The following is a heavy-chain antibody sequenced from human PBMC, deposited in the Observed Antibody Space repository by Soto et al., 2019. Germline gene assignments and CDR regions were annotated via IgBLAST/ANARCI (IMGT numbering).Heavy chain of an antibody. J-gene: IGHJ6*02. V-gene: IGHV3-33*01. CDR2: IWYDGSNK. CDR1: GFTFSSYG. D-gene: IGHD4-4*01. CDR3: ARDIYSTSYYYYYAMDV. Sequence: QEQLVESGGGVVQPGTSLRLSCAASGFTFSSYGMHWVRQAPGKGLEWVAVIWYDGSNKYYADPVKGRFTISRDDSKDTMFLQMNSLRAEDTALYYCARDIYSTSYYYYYAMDVWGQGTTVTVSS.